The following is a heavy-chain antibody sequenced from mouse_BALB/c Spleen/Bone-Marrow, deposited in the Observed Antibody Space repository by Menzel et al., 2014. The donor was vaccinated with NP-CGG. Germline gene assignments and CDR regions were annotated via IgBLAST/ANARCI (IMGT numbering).Heavy chain of an antibody. Sequence: EVKLMESGGGLVQPGGSLKLSCAASGFDFSRDWMTWVRQAPGKGLEWIGEINPDSSTINYAPSLKDKFIISRDNAKNTPDLQMSKVRSEDTALYYCARQYGNYWFAYWGQGTLVTVSA. D-gene: IGHD2-10*02. V-gene: IGHV4-1*02. J-gene: IGHJ3*01. CDR2: INPDSSTI. CDR3: ARQYGNYWFAY. CDR1: GFDFSRDW.